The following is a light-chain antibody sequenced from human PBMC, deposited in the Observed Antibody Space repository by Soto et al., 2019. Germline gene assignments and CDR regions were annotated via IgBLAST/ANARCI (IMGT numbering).Light chain of an antibody. CDR3: QQYNSYSYT. J-gene: IGKJ2*01. V-gene: IGKV1-33*01. CDR2: DAS. CDR1: QDISNY. Sequence: DIQMTQSPSSLSASVGDRVTITCQASQDISNYLNWYQQKPGKAPKLLIYDASNLETGVPSRFSGSGSGTEFTLTISSLQPDDFATYYCQQYNSYSYTFGQGTKVDI.